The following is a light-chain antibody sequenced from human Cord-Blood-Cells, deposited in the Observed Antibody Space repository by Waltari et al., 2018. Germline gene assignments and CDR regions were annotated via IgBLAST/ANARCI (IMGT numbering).Light chain of an antibody. J-gene: IGKJ1*01. Sequence: DIQMTQAPSSLSASVGDRVTITCRASQSISSHLNWYPQKPGKAPKLLIYAASSLQSGVPSRFSGSGSGTDFTLTISSLQPEDFATYYCQQSYSTPWTFGQGTKVEIK. CDR3: QQSYSTPWT. CDR1: QSISSH. V-gene: IGKV1-39*01. CDR2: AAS.